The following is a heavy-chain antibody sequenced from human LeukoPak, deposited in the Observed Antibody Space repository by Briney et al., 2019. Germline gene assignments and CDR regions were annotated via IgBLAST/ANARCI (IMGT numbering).Heavy chain of an antibody. V-gene: IGHV3-7*01. D-gene: IGHD6-13*01. J-gene: IGHJ3*02. CDR3: ARESSSSPDDAFDI. CDR2: INHNGNVN. CDR1: GFTFSSYW. Sequence: GGSLRLSCAASGFTFSSYWMNWARQAPGKGLEWVASINHNGNVNYYVDSVKGRFTISRDNAKNSLYLQMNSLRAEDTAVYYCARESSSSPDDAFDIWGQGTMVTVSS.